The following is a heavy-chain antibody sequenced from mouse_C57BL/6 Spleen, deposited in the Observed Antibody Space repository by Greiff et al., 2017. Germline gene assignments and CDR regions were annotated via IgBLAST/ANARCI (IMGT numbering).Heavy chain of an antibody. D-gene: IGHD1-1*01. Sequence: QVQLQQSGAELVRPGASVTLSCKASGYTFTDYEMHWVKQTPVHGLEWIGAIDPETGGTAYNQKFKGKATLTADKSSSTAYMELRSLTSEDSAVYYCTRATGWFAYWGQGTLVTVSA. CDR2: IDPETGGT. CDR1: GYTFTDYE. J-gene: IGHJ3*01. V-gene: IGHV1-15*01. CDR3: TRATGWFAY.